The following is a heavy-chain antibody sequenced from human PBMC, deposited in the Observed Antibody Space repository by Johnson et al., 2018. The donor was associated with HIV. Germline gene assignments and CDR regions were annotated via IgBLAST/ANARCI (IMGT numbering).Heavy chain of an antibody. CDR2: INSDGSST. Sequence: VQLVESGGGVVRPGGSLRLSCAASGFTFDDYGMSWVRQAPGKGLEWVSGINSDGSSTSYADSVKGRFTISRDNAKNTLYLQMNSLRVEDTALYYCARAAAAPNDAFDIWGQGTMVTVSS. CDR3: ARAAAAPNDAFDI. CDR1: GFTFDDYG. V-gene: IGHV3-20*04. J-gene: IGHJ3*02. D-gene: IGHD6-13*01.